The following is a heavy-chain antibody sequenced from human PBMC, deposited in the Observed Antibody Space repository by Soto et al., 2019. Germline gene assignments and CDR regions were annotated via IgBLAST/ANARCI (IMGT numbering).Heavy chain of an antibody. Sequence: QVQLVQSGGEVRKPGASVKVSCKASGYTFRNYGINWVRQAPGQGLEWMAWINTYNGNTDYAQKFQGRITLTTDTSTSPAYMELRSLRSDDTAVYYCAKSPRNEEETDWGQGTLVIVSS. CDR2: INTYNGNT. CDR1: GYTFRNYG. CDR3: AKSPRNEEETD. J-gene: IGHJ4*02. V-gene: IGHV1-18*01.